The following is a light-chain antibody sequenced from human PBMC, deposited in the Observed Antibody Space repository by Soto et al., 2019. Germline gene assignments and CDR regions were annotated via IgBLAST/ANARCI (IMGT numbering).Light chain of an antibody. CDR3: QQYNNWWT. Sequence: EIVMTQSPATLSVSRGERATLSCRASQSVSNNLAWYQKKPGQAPRLLIYGASTRATGIPARFSGSGSGTEFTLTISSLQSADFAVYYCQQYNNWWTFGQGTKVEIK. CDR2: GAS. J-gene: IGKJ1*01. V-gene: IGKV3-15*01. CDR1: QSVSNN.